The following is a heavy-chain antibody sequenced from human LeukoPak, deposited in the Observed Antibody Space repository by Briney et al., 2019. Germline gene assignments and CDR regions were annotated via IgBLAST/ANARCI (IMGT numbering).Heavy chain of an antibody. CDR3: AREEPAAINWFYP. J-gene: IGHJ5*02. D-gene: IGHD2-2*02. V-gene: IGHV1-69*01. CDR1: GGTFSSYA. Sequence: SVKVSCKASGGTFSSYAISWVRQAPGQGLEWMGGIIPIFGTANYAQKFQGRVTITADESTSTAYMELSSLRSEDTAVYYCAREEPAAINWFYPGGQGTLVTVSS. CDR2: IIPIFGTA.